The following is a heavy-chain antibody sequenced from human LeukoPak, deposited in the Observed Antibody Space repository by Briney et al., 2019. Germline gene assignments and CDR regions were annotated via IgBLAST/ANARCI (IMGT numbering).Heavy chain of an antibody. CDR3: AKDRSIGTYYTFDS. J-gene: IGHJ4*02. CDR2: VSGSGAIA. CDR1: GFTFNNYA. D-gene: IGHD1-26*01. V-gene: IGHV3-23*01. Sequence: PGGSLRLSCAASGFTFNNYAMSWVRQAPGKGLEWVSPVSGSGAIAYYTDSDKGRFTISRDNSKNTLYLQMSSLTAKDTAVYYCAKDRSIGTYYTFDSWGQGTLVTVSS.